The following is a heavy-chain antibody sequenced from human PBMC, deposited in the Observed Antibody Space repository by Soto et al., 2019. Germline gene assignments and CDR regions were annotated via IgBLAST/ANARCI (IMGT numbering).Heavy chain of an antibody. CDR2: IIPILGIA. J-gene: IGHJ4*02. V-gene: IGHV1-69*02. CDR1: GGTFSSYT. D-gene: IGHD2-2*01. CDR3: ARSLVVVPAAIY. Sequence: QVPLVQSGAEVKKPGSSVKVSCKASGGTFSSYTISWVRQAPGQGLEWMGRIIPILGIANYAQKFQGRVTITADKSTSTAYMELSSLRSEDTAVYYCARSLVVVPAAIYWGQGTLVTVSS.